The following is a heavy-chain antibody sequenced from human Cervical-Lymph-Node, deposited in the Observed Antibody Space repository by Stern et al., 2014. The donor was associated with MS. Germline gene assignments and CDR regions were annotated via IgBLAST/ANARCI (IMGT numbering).Heavy chain of an antibody. D-gene: IGHD2-15*01. CDR3: ARDRHDLGYCSGGSCYLPDY. V-gene: IGHV3-33*01. CDR2: IWYAGSNK. J-gene: IGHJ4*02. Sequence: VQLLESGGGVVQPGRSLRLSCAASGFTFSSYGMHWVRQAPGKGLEWVAVIWYAGSNKYYADSVKGRFTISRDNSKNTLYLQMNSLRAEDTAVYYCARDRHDLGYCSGGSCYLPDYWGQGTLVTVSS. CDR1: GFTFSSYG.